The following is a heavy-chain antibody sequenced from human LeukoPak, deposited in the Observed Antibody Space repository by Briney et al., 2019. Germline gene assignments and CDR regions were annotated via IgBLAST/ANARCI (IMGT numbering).Heavy chain of an antibody. CDR2: IYYSGST. Sequence: PSETLSLTCTVSGGSISSHYWSWIRQPPGKGLEWIGYIYYSGSTNYNPSLKSRVTISVDTSKNQFSLKLSSVTAADTAVYYCARGLSIAAPNFDYWGQGTLVTVSS. CDR3: ARGLSIAAPNFDY. CDR1: GGSISSHY. J-gene: IGHJ4*02. V-gene: IGHV4-59*11. D-gene: IGHD6-6*01.